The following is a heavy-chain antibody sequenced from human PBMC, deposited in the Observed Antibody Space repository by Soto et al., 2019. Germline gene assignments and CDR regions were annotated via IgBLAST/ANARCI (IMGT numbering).Heavy chain of an antibody. CDR2: ISAYNGNT. D-gene: IGHD3-9*01. CDR1: GYTFTSYG. J-gene: IGHJ6*02. CDR3: ARETPYYDILTGYYRYYYYGMDV. V-gene: IGHV1-18*01. Sequence: ASVKVSCKASGYTFTSYGISWVRQAPGQGLEWMGWISAYNGNTNYAQKLQGRVTMTTDTSTSTAYMELRSLRSDDTAVYYCARETPYYDILTGYYRYYYYGMDVWGQGTTVTVSS.